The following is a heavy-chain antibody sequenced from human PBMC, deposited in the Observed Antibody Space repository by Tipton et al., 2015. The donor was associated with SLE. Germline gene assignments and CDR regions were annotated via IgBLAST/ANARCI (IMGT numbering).Heavy chain of an antibody. CDR2: IYNSGIT. J-gene: IGHJ3*02. CDR3: ARDRDIVLEPVPIPPAFDI. CDR1: GDSFSSGSSS. D-gene: IGHD2-8*02. V-gene: IGHV4-61*02. Sequence: LRLSCTVSGDSFSSGSSSWNWVRQPAGKGLEWIGLIYNSGITNYNPSLQSRVTLSADTSKNQFSLKLTSVTAADTAVYFCARDRDIVLEPVPIPPAFDIWGQGTTVTVSS.